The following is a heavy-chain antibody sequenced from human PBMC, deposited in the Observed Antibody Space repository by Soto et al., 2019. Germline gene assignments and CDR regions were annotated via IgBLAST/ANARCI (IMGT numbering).Heavy chain of an antibody. Sequence: EVQLVESGGGVVQPGRSLRLSCAASGFTFSTYGMHWVRQATGKGLEWVSAIGSADDPYYLGSVEGRFTISRKNAKISLYLQMNSLRAGDTAVYYCERAYSGGLPRRADYYFAMDVSGQATTVTVSS. D-gene: IGHD2-15*01. CDR3: ERAYSGGLPRRADYYFAMDV. CDR2: IGSADDP. J-gene: IGHJ6*02. CDR1: GFTFSTYG. V-gene: IGHV3-13*05.